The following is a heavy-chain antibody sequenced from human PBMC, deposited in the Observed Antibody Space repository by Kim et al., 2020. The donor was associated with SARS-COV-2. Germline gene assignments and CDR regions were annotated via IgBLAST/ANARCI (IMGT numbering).Heavy chain of an antibody. J-gene: IGHJ4*02. CDR3: ARGDTAYPYYFDY. Sequence: SAASVKGRFTISRDNSKNTLYLQMNRLRAEDTAVYYCARGDTAYPYYFDYWGQGTLVTVSS. D-gene: IGHD5-18*01. V-gene: IGHV3-53*01.